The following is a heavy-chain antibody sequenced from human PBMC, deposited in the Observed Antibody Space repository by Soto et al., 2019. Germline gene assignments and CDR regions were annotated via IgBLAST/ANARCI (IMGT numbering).Heavy chain of an antibody. J-gene: IGHJ5*02. CDR2: ISHDGINK. CDR3: ARGMYSSAYFVKWFEP. CDR1: GFSFSSYA. V-gene: IGHV3-30-3*01. D-gene: IGHD6-19*01. Sequence: QVRLVESGGGVVQPGRSLRLSCTASGFSFSSYAMYWFRQPPGKGLEWVAVISHDGINKHYADSVKGRVTVSRDNSNHSLDLQLNSLRGEDTAMNYCARGMYSSAYFVKWFEPWGQGTLVTVSS.